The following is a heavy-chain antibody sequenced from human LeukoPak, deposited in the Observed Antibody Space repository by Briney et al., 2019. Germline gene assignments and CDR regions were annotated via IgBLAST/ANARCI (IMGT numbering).Heavy chain of an antibody. J-gene: IGHJ4*02. D-gene: IGHD6-19*01. V-gene: IGHV3-23*01. Sequence: PGGALRLSCVPPGYSSSSYAISCVRHALGRRVWWVSATSGSGGSTEYADFVKGRLTISRDNSKNTMYLQMKSLRAEDTAVYYCAKDVGAVAGSDYWGQGTLVTVSS. CDR2: TSGSGGST. CDR1: GYSSSSYA. CDR3: AKDVGAVAGSDY.